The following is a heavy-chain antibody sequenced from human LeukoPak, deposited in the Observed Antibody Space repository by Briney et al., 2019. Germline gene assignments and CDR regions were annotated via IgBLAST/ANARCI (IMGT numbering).Heavy chain of an antibody. CDR2: INTNTGNP. Sequence: GASVKVSFKASGYTFTSFAMNWVRQAPGQGLEWMGWINTNTGNPTYAQGFTGRFVFSLDTSVSTAYLQISSLKAEDTAVYYCARQMVRGVIGSGMDVWGQGTTVTVSS. CDR3: ARQMVRGVIGSGMDV. V-gene: IGHV7-4-1*02. J-gene: IGHJ6*02. CDR1: GYTFTSFA. D-gene: IGHD3-10*01.